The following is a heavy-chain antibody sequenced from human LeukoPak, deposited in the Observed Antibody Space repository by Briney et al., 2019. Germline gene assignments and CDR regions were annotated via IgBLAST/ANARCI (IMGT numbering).Heavy chain of an antibody. V-gene: IGHV1-18*01. D-gene: IGHD3-9*01. CDR1: GYTFTSYG. CDR3: ARDGYYYDILTGYGYYMDV. CDR2: ISAYNGNT. J-gene: IGHJ6*03. Sequence: GASVKVSCKASGYTFTSYGISWVRQAPGQGLEWMGWISAYNGNTNYAQKLQGRVTMTTDTSTSTAYMELRSLRSDDTAVYYCARDGYYYDILTGYGYYMDVWGKGTTVTVSS.